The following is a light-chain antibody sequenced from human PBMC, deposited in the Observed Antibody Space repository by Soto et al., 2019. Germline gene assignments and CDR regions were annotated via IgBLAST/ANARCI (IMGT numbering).Light chain of an antibody. J-gene: IGLJ1*01. CDR2: EVN. CDR1: SSDVGSYNL. Sequence: QSALTQPASVSGSPGQSITISCTGTSSDVGSYNLVSWYQQHPGKAPELMIYEVNKRPSGVSNRFSGSKSGNTASLTISGLQAEDEADYYCCSYAGSSTSFGTGTKVTVL. V-gene: IGLV2-23*02. CDR3: CSYAGSSTS.